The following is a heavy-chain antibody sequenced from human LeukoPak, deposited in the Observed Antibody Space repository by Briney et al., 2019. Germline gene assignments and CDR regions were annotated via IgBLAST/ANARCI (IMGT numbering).Heavy chain of an antibody. CDR3: ARPPSSTGDYFDY. CDR2: ISAYNGDT. J-gene: IGHJ4*02. Sequence: ASVKVSCKASGYTFTSYGISLVRQAPGQGLEWMGWISAYNGDTKYAQNLQGRVTMTTDTSTSTAYMELRSLRSDDTAVYYCARPPSSTGDYFDYWGQGTLVTVSS. D-gene: IGHD4-17*01. V-gene: IGHV1-18*01. CDR1: GYTFTSYG.